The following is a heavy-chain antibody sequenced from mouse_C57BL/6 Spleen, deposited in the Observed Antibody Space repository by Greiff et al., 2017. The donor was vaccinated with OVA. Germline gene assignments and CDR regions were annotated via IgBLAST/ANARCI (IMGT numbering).Heavy chain of an antibody. CDR2: IYPGDGDT. J-gene: IGHJ1*03. V-gene: IGHV1-82*01. D-gene: IGHD1-1*01. CDR3: ARNYYGSTWYFDV. Sequence: VKLRQSGPELVKPGASVKISCKASGYAFSSSWMNWVKQRPGKGLEWIGRIYPGDGDTNYNGKFKGKATLTADKSSSTAYMQLSSLTSEDSAVYFCARNYYGSTWYFDVWGTGTTVTVSS. CDR1: GYAFSSSW.